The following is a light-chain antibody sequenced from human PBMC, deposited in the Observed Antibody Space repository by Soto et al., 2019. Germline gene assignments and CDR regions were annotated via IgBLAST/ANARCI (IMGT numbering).Light chain of an antibody. J-gene: IGKJ4*02. CDR2: DAS. CDR1: QSVRSS. CDR3: QQYSNSPSLT. V-gene: IGKV3-11*01. Sequence: EIVLTQSPATLSLSPGERATLSCRASQSVRSSLGWYQQRPGHAPRLLIYDASNTATGIPARFSGSGSGTDFTLTISSLEPEDFAVYYCQQYSNSPSLTFGGGTKVEIK.